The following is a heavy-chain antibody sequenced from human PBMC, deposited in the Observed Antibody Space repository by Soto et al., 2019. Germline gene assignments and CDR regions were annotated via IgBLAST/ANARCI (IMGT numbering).Heavy chain of an antibody. D-gene: IGHD2-15*01. CDR2: IIPLFGTT. CDR1: GDTFSSYA. V-gene: IGHV1-69*06. Sequence: QVQLVQSGTEVKKPGSSVKVSCKASGDTFSSYAISWVRQAPGQGLKWMGGIIPLFGTTNYAPNFQGRVTITADKPTSPAYMVLSGLTWEDPPFYSWARGSNCSGGGSHDGRFDPWGQGTLVTVSP. J-gene: IGHJ5*02. CDR3: ARGSNCSGGGSHDGRFDP.